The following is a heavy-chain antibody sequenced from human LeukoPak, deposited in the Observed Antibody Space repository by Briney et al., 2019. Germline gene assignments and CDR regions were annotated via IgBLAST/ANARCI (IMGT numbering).Heavy chain of an antibody. Sequence: SETLSLTCTVSGGSISSYYWSWIRQPPGKGLEWIGYIYYSGSTNYNPSLKSRVTISVDTSKNQFSLKLSSVTAADTAVYYCARGPNSVAGYFDYGGQGTPVTVSA. CDR3: ARGPNSVAGYFDY. V-gene: IGHV4-59*01. D-gene: IGHD6-19*01. J-gene: IGHJ4*02. CDR1: GGSISSYY. CDR2: IYYSGST.